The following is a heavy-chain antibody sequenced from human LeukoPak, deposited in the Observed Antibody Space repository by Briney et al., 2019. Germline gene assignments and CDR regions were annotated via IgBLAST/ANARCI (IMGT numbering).Heavy chain of an antibody. J-gene: IGHJ2*01. CDR3: VRDTAVAAKFGNWHFDL. V-gene: IGHV3-13*01. Sequence: PGGSLRLSCAASGFTFSRYDMHWVRQDTGRGLEWVSAIGTAGDTYYPGSVKGRFTISRENAKNSLYLQMNSLRAEDTAVHYCVRDTAVAAKFGNWHFDLWGRGTLVTVSS. CDR2: IGTAGDT. CDR1: GFTFSRYD. D-gene: IGHD2-21*02.